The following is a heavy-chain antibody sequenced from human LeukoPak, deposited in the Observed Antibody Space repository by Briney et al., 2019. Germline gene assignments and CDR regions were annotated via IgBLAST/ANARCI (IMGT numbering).Heavy chain of an antibody. CDR1: GFTFDDYA. CDR2: ISWDGGST. Sequence: GGSLRLSCAASGFTFDDYAMHWVRQAPGKGLEWVSLISWDGGSTYYADSVKGRFTISRDNSKNSLYLQMNSLRAEDTAVYYCARVPEGLQYYYYYMDVWGKGTTVTVSS. CDR3: ARVPEGLQYYYYYMDV. V-gene: IGHV3-43D*03. J-gene: IGHJ6*03. D-gene: IGHD5-24*01.